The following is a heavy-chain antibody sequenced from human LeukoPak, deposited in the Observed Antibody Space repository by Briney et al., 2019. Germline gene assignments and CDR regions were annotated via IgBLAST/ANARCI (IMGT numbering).Heavy chain of an antibody. J-gene: IGHJ4*02. CDR3: ARRRDGYNYVGTDY. CDR2: IYPGDSDT. Sequence: GESLKISCKGSGYNFTNYWIGWVRQMPGKGLEWMGIIYPGDSDTTYSPSFQGQVTISPDKSISTAYLQWSSLKASDTAMYYCARRRDGYNYVGTDYWGQGTLVTVSS. CDR1: GYNFTNYW. V-gene: IGHV5-51*01. D-gene: IGHD5-24*01.